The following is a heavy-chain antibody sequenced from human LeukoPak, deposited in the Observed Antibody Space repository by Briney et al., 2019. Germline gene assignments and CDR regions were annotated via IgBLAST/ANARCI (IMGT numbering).Heavy chain of an antibody. V-gene: IGHV3-11*04. CDR1: GFTFSNAW. CDR3: ARVEQQLVRYYYYYFIDV. J-gene: IGHJ6*03. D-gene: IGHD6-13*01. Sequence: GGSLRLSCAASGFTFSNAWMSWVRQAPGKGLEWVSYISSSGSTIYYADSVKGRFTISRDNAKNSLYLQMNSLRAEDTAVYYCARVEQQLVRYYYYYFIDVWGTGTTVTVSS. CDR2: ISSSGSTI.